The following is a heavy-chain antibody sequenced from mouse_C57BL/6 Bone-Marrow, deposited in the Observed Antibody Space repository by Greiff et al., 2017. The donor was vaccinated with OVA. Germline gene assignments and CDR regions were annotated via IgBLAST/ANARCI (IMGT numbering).Heavy chain of an antibody. J-gene: IGHJ4*01. Sequence: VQLQQSGPELVKPGASVKISCKASGYTFTDYYMNWVKQSHGKSLEWIGDINPNNGGTSYNQKFKGKATLTVDKSSSTAYMELRSLTSEDSAVYYCARSPYYGSRYYAMDYWGQGTSVTVSS. D-gene: IGHD1-1*01. CDR2: INPNNGGT. CDR1: GYTFTDYY. CDR3: ARSPYYGSRYYAMDY. V-gene: IGHV1-26*01.